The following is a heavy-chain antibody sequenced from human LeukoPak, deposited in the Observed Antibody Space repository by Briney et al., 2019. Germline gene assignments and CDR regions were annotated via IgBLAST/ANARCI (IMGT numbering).Heavy chain of an antibody. CDR1: GFTFSSYA. V-gene: IGHV3-23*01. D-gene: IGHD3-9*01. CDR2: ISGSGGST. CDR3: ARATIRYFDWFPGSFDY. J-gene: IGHJ4*02. Sequence: GGSLRLSCAASGFTFSSYAMSWVRQAPGKGLEWVSAISGSGGSTYYADSVKGRFTISRDNSKNTLYLQMDSLRAEDTAVYYCARATIRYFDWFPGSFDYWGQGTLVTVSS.